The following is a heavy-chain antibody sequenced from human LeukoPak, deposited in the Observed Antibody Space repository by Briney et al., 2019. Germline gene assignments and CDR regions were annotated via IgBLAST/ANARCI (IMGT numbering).Heavy chain of an antibody. CDR3: ANYENGFHH. J-gene: IGHJ4*02. CDR2: ISSTSGTI. V-gene: IGHV3-48*01. Sequence: GGSLRLSCADSGFTFSSYSMNWVRQAPGKGLEWLSYISSTSGTIFYADSVKGRFTISRDNAKNSVYLQMSSLRAEDTAVYYYANYENGFHHWGQGTLVTVSS. CDR1: GFTFSSYS. D-gene: IGHD3-22*01.